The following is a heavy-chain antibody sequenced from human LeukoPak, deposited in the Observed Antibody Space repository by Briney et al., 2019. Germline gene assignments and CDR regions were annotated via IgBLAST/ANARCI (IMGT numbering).Heavy chain of an antibody. V-gene: IGHV1-69*13. CDR2: IIPIFGTA. CDR1: GGTFSSYA. Sequence: GASVKVSCKASGGTFSSYAISWVRQAPGQGLEWMGGIIPIFGTANYAQKFQGRVTITADESTSTAYMELSSLRSEDTAVYYCARADGAVGDAFDIWGQGTMVTVSS. J-gene: IGHJ3*02. CDR3: ARADGAVGDAFDI. D-gene: IGHD6-19*01.